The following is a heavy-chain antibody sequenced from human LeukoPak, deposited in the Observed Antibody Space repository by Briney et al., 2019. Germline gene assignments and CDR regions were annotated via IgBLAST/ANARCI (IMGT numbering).Heavy chain of an antibody. CDR3: ASASSWYNYFDY. V-gene: IGHV3-23*01. CDR2: ISRSGGST. Sequence: GGSLRLSCAASGFTFSSYAMSWVRQAPGKGLEWVSAISRSGGSTYYADSVKGRFTTSRDNSKNTLYLQMNSLRADDTAVYNCASASSWYNYFDYWGQGTLVTVSS. J-gene: IGHJ4*02. D-gene: IGHD6-13*01. CDR1: GFTFSSYA.